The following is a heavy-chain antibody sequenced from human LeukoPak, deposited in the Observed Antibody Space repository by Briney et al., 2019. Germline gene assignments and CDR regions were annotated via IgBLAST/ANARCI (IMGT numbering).Heavy chain of an antibody. J-gene: IGHJ6*03. CDR2: IHHSGTT. V-gene: IGHV4-59*01. Sequence: SETLSLTCTVSGGSISSYYWSWIRQPPGRGLEWLGFIHHSGTTNYNPSLKSRVTISVDRSKKQFSLKVTSVTAADTAVYYCARIYCSSATCFPFSRYYRYHYMDVWGKGTTVTVSS. CDR1: GGSISSYY. CDR3: ARIYCSSATCFPFSRYYRYHYMDV. D-gene: IGHD2-2*01.